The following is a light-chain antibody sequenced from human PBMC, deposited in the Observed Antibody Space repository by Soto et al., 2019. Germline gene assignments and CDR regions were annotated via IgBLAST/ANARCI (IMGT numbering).Light chain of an antibody. CDR3: CSYAGSYILL. V-gene: IGLV2-11*01. CDR2: DVS. Sequence: QSALTQPRSVSGSPKQSVTISCTGTSSDVGTYNYVSWFQQHPGKAPKLMISDVSKRPSGVPDRFSGSKSGNTASLTISGLQAEDEADYYCCSYAGSYILLFGVGTKLTVL. J-gene: IGLJ2*01. CDR1: SSDVGTYNY.